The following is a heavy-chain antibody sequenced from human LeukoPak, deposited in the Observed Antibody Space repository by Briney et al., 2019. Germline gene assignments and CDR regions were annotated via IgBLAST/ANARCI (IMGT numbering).Heavy chain of an antibody. CDR2: ISGSGGST. J-gene: IGHJ6*03. Sequence: GGSLRLSCAASGFTFSSYAMSWVRQAPGKWLEWVSAISGSGGSTYYADSVKGRFTISRDNSKNTLYLQMNSLRAEDTAVYYCAKDSNSIRDYYYYYMDVWGKGTTVTVSS. CDR3: AKDSNSIRDYYYYYMDV. CDR1: GFTFSSYA. D-gene: IGHD4-11*01. V-gene: IGHV3-23*01.